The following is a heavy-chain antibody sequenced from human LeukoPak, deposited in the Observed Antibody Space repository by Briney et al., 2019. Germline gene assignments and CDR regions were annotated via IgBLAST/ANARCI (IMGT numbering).Heavy chain of an antibody. J-gene: IGHJ3*02. Sequence: YPGRSLRLSCAASGFTFSSYAMHWVRQAPGKGLEWVAVISYDGSNKYYADSVKGRFTISRDNSKDTLYLQMNSLRAEDTAVYYCARLNCGGDCYPPPGGAFDIWGQGTMVTVSS. CDR2: ISYDGSNK. V-gene: IGHV3-30-3*01. CDR3: ARLNCGGDCYPPPGGAFDI. CDR1: GFTFSSYA. D-gene: IGHD2-21*02.